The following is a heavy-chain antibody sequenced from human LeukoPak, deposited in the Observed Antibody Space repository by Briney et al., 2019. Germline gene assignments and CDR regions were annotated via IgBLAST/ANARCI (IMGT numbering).Heavy chain of an antibody. J-gene: IGHJ4*02. CDR1: GFTFSSYS. V-gene: IGHV3-21*01. D-gene: IGHD2-2*01. CDR2: ISSSSSYI. Sequence: PGGSLRLSCAASGFTFSSYSMNWVRQAPGKGLEWVSSISSSSSYIYYADSVKGRFTISRDNAKNSLYLQMNSPRAEDTAVYYCASLDDHQLLRYYFDYWGQGTLVTVSS. CDR3: ASLDDHQLLRYYFDY.